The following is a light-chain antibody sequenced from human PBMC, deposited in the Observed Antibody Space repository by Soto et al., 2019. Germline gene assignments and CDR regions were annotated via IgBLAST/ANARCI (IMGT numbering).Light chain of an antibody. CDR1: SSDIGGYKY. V-gene: IGLV2-8*01. CDR2: EVS. Sequence: QSALTQPPSASGSPGQSVTISCTGTSSDIGGYKYVSWYQQHPGKAPKLMIYEVSKRPSGVPDRFSGSKYGNTASLTVSGLQTEDEADYYCSSYAGRNNVVFGGGTKLTVL. J-gene: IGLJ2*01. CDR3: SSYAGRNNVV.